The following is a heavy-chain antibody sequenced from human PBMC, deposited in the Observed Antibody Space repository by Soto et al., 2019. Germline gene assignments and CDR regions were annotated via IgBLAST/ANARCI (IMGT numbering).Heavy chain of an antibody. CDR2: IYYIGST. J-gene: IGHJ6*01. CDR1: VVSLSSGGYY. CDR3: ARVAGDLSKLGDYFGIDV. Sequence: QVQLQESGPGLVKPSQTLSLTCPVSVVSLSSGGYYWSWIRKHPGKGLEWIGYIYYIGSTYYNPFLNSRVTISVDTSKTQFSLKLISVTAADTVVYYCARVAGDLSKLGDYFGIDVWSQGITGT. V-gene: IGHV4-31*03. D-gene: IGHD4-17*01.